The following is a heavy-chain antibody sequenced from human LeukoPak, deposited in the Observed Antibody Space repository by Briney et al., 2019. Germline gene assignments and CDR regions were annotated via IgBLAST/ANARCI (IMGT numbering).Heavy chain of an antibody. J-gene: IGHJ4*02. Sequence: PGGSRRLSCSASGFTFSRFAMTWVRQVPGRGLEWVSTISGNGHQTYYADSVKGRFSVSRDNSKNIPYLQMDSLRADDSALYYCAKDANYYDSSGYFIPFDYWGQGTLVTVSS. CDR1: GFTFSRFA. D-gene: IGHD3-22*01. V-gene: IGHV3-23*01. CDR3: AKDANYYDSSGYFIPFDY. CDR2: ISGNGHQT.